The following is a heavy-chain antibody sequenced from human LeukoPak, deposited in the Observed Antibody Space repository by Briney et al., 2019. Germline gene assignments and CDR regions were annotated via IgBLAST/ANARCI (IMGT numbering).Heavy chain of an antibody. CDR2: MNPNSGNT. D-gene: IGHD6-13*01. J-gene: IGHJ4*02. CDR1: GYTFTSYD. CDR3: ARGPQLVAGYYFDY. V-gene: IGHV1-8*01. Sequence: ASVKVSCKASGYTFTSYDINWVRQATGQGLEWMGWMNPNSGNTGYAQKFQGRVTMTRNTSISTAYMELSSLRSEDTAVYYCARGPQLVAGYYFDYWGQGTLVTVSS.